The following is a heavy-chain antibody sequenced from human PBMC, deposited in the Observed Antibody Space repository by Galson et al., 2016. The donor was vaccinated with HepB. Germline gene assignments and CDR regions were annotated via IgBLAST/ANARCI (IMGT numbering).Heavy chain of an antibody. J-gene: IGHJ5*02. Sequence: SLRLSCAASGFTFSDFYMTWIRQVPGKGPEWISHISSNGTTTYYAESVKGRFTISRDNVNNALYLQMNSLRAEDTAVYYWARDRSSMVRGIIVYWFDPWGQGTLVTVSS. CDR2: ISSNGTTT. V-gene: IGHV3-11*01. CDR1: GFTFSDFY. CDR3: ARDRSSMVRGIIVYWFDP. D-gene: IGHD3-10*01.